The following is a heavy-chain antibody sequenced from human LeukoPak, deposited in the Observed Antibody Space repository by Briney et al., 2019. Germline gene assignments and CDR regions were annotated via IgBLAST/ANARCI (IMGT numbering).Heavy chain of an antibody. CDR2: IRYDGSNK. V-gene: IGHV3-30*02. Sequence: GGSLRLSCAASGFTFRSYGTHWVRQAPGKGLEWVTFIRYDGSNKYYADSVKGRFTISRDNSKNTLYLQMNSLRAEDTAVYYCAESGLNRFDYWGQGTLVTVSS. D-gene: IGHD2-15*01. J-gene: IGHJ4*02. CDR3: AESGLNRFDY. CDR1: GFTFRSYG.